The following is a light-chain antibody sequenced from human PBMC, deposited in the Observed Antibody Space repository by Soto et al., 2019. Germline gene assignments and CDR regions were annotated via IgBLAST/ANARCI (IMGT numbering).Light chain of an antibody. Sequence: QSVLTQPPSASGTPGQRVTISCSGSSSNIGSNTVNWYQQLPGTAPKLLIHANNQRPSGVPDRFSGSKSGTSASLAISWLQSEEADYYCAAWDDSLNGYVFGTGNKLIVL. CDR3: AAWDDSLNGYV. CDR2: ANN. J-gene: IGLJ1*01. CDR1: SSNIGSNT. V-gene: IGLV1-44*01.